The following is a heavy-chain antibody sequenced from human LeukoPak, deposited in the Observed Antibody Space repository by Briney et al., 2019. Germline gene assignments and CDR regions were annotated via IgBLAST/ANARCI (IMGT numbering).Heavy chain of an antibody. CDR1: GFTFSTYA. V-gene: IGHV3-21*01. CDR3: ARYGVSSSTSYIDF. D-gene: IGHD2-2*01. J-gene: IGHJ4*02. Sequence: GGSLGLSCAASGFTFSTYAMNWVRQASGEGLKWVSCITGDSAYIYYADSVKGRFTISRDNAKNSLYLQMNSLRAEDTAVYYCARYGVSSSTSYIDFWGQGTLVTVSS. CDR2: ITGDSAYI.